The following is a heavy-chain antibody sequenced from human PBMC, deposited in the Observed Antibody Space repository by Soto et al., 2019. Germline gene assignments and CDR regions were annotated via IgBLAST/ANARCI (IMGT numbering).Heavy chain of an antibody. CDR2: FYWNDDK. Sequence: SGPTLVNPTQTLTLTYTFSGFSLITSGVSVGLIPKPPGKAPEWLAFFYWNDDKSYSSSLKSRLAVTRDIPKKQVVLTMTNMDPADTASYYRGDRIGCRGSLDFLGKGTLVTVSS. D-gene: IGHD1-26*01. V-gene: IGHV2-5*01. CDR1: GFSLITSGVS. CDR3: GDRIGCRGSLDF. J-gene: IGHJ4*02.